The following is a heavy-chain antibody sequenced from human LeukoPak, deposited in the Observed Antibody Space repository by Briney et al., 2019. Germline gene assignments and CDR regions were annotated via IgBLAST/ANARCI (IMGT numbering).Heavy chain of an antibody. J-gene: IGHJ6*02. D-gene: IGHD2-2*02. CDR2: INPSGGST. CDR1: GYTFTGYY. Sequence: ASVKVSCKASGYTFTGYYMHWVRQAPGQGLEWMGIINPSGGSTSYAQKFQGRVTMTRDTSTSTVYMELSSLRSEDTAVYYCARGLRDTYYYYYYGMDVWGQGTTVTVSS. V-gene: IGHV1-46*01. CDR3: ARGLRDTYYYYYYGMDV.